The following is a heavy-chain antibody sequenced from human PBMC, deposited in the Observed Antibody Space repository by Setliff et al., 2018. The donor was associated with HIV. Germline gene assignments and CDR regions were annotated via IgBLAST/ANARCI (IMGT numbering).Heavy chain of an antibody. J-gene: IGHJ4*02. CDR1: GGSISGSY. CDR3: AREGTYYDSSGHPVAEALDY. D-gene: IGHD3-22*01. V-gene: IGHV4-34*01. Sequence: SETLSLTCAVSGGSISGSYWSWIRQTPGKGLEWIGKINHGGSAHFNPSLKSRVTISLDKSENQFSLKLTSVTAADTAIYYCAREGTYYDSSGHPVAEALDYWGQGALVTVSS. CDR2: INHGGSA.